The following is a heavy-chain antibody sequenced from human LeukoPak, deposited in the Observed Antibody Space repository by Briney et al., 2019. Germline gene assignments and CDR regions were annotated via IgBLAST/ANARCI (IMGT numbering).Heavy chain of an antibody. CDR1: GFTVSSNS. Sequence: GGSLRLSCAASGFTVSSNSVTWVRQAPGKGLEWVSIIHIDNTTYYADSVKGRFTISRDTSEKTLYLQMNSLRAEDTAVYYCARGPLAPFCLDWGQGTLVTVSS. CDR3: ARGPLAPFCLD. V-gene: IGHV3-66*01. J-gene: IGHJ4*02. CDR2: IHIDNTT. D-gene: IGHD2-21*01.